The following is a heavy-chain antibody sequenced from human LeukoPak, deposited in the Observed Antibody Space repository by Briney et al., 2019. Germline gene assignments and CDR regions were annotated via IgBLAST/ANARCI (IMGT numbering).Heavy chain of an antibody. J-gene: IGHJ5*02. V-gene: IGHV7-4-1*02. D-gene: IGHD2-15*01. Sequence: ASVKVSCKASGYPFTIYSMNWVRQAPGKGLEWMGWINTDTGNPAYVRGFTGRFVFSLDTSVSTAYLQISSLKREDTAIYYCARAGDCTGGTCNNWFAPWGQGTLVTVSS. CDR2: INTDTGNP. CDR3: ARAGDCTGGTCNNWFAP. CDR1: GYPFTIYS.